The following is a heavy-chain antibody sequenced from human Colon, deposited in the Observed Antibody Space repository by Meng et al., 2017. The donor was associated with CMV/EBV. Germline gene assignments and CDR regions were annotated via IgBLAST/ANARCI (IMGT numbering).Heavy chain of an antibody. D-gene: IGHD2-15*01. CDR2: INTNTGNP. CDR1: FSSYA. J-gene: IGHJ4*02. Sequence: FSSYAINWVRQAPGQGLEWMGWINTNTGNPTNAQGFTGRCVFALDTSVSTAYLQISSLKAEDTAVYYCARGGSCSGGTCYFSVPFDYWGQGTLVTVSS. V-gene: IGHV7-4-1*02. CDR3: ARGGSCSGGTCYFSVPFDY.